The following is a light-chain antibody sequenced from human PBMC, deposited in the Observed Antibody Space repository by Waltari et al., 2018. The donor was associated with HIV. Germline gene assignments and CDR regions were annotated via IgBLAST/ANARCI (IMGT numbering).Light chain of an antibody. J-gene: IGLJ3*02. V-gene: IGLV1-47*01. CDR1: RSNIGSNY. CDR3: AAWDDSLSGAWV. CDR2: RNN. Sequence: QSVLTQPPSASGTPGQRVTLSCSRSRSNIGSNYVYWYQQLPGTAPKLLIYRNNLRPSGVPDRFSGSKAGTCASLAISGLRSEDEADYYWAAWDDSLSGAWVFGGGTKLTVL.